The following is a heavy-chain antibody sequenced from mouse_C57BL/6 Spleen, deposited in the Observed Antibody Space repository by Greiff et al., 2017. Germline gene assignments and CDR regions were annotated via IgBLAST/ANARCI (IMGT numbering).Heavy chain of an antibody. V-gene: IGHV1-52*01. CDR1: GYTFTSYW. CDR3: ARWAQACGY. J-gene: IGHJ3*02. Sequence: VQLQQPGAELVRPGSSVKLSCKASGYTFTSYWMHWVKQRPLQGLEWIGNIDPSDSETNYNQKFKDKATLTVDKSSSTAYMQCSRLTSADSAVYYCARWAQACGYWGKGTLVTASA. D-gene: IGHD3-2*02. CDR2: IDPSDSET.